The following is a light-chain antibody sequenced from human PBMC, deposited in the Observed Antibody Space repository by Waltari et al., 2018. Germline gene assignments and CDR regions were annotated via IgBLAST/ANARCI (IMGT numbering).Light chain of an antibody. CDR1: SSNIGAGYD. CDR3: QSYDSSLSGSVV. CDR2: GNS. V-gene: IGLV1-40*01. J-gene: IGLJ2*01. Sequence: MEPSSVSGAPGQRVTISCTGSSSNIGAGYDVHWYQQLPGTAPKLLIYGNSNRPSGVPDRFSGSKSGTSASLALAGVQAGDEADYYCQSYDSSLSGSVVFGGGTKLTVL.